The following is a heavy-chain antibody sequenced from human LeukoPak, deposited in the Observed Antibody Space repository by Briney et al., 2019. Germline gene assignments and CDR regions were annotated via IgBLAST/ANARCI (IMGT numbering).Heavy chain of an antibody. V-gene: IGHV3-23*01. Sequence: SGGSLRLSCAGSGFTFSSYAMSWVRQAPGKGLEWVSAISGSGGSTYYADSVKGRFTISRDNSKNTLYLQMNSLRAEDTAVYYCAKGSVVVPAASLDYWGQGTLVTVSS. D-gene: IGHD2-2*01. J-gene: IGHJ4*02. CDR2: ISGSGGST. CDR3: AKGSVVVPAASLDY. CDR1: GFTFSSYA.